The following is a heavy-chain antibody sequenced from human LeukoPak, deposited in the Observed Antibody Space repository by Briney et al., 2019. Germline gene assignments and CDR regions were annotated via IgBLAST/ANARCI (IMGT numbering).Heavy chain of an antibody. J-gene: IGHJ3*02. CDR3: ARGSEPIAAFDI. V-gene: IGHV3-53*01. Sequence: GSLRLSCAASGFTFSNAWMSWVHQAPGKGLEWVSVIYSGGSTYYADSVKGRFTISRDNSKNTLYLQMNSLRAEDTAVYYCARGSEPIAAFDIWGQGTMVTVSS. D-gene: IGHD2-21*01. CDR1: GFTFSNAW. CDR2: IYSGGST.